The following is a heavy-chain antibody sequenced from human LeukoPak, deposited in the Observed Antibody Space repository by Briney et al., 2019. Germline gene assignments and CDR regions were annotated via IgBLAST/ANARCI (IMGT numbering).Heavy chain of an antibody. D-gene: IGHD3-22*01. J-gene: IGHJ4*02. V-gene: IGHV5-51*01. CDR2: IYPGDSDT. Sequence: RGESLKISCKGSGYSFTSYWIGWARQMPGKDLEWMGIIYPGDSDTRYSPSFQGQVTISADKSISTAYLQWSSLKASDTAMYYCARLGPIPYYYDSSGSDWGQGTLVTVSS. CDR3: ARLGPIPYYYDSSGSD. CDR1: GYSFTSYW.